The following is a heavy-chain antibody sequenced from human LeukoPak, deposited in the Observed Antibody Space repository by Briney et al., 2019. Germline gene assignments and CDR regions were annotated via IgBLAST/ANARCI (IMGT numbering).Heavy chain of an antibody. CDR3: ASLGSGSSPIIDFDY. CDR2: IDPSDGGT. J-gene: IGHJ4*02. Sequence: ASVKVSCKASGYTFTTHYMHWVRQAPGQGLEWMGIIDPSDGGTTYAQKFQGRVAMTRDTSTSTVYMELSSLTSEDTAVYYCASLGSGSSPIIDFDYWGQGTLVTVSS. D-gene: IGHD3-10*01. CDR1: GYTFTTHY. V-gene: IGHV1-46*01.